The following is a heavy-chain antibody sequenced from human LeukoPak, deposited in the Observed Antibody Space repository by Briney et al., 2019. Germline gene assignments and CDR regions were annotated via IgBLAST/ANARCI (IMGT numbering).Heavy chain of an antibody. V-gene: IGHV4-61*02. Sequence: SQTLSLTCTVSGDSISSDDYYWSWIRQPAGKGLEWIGRFSASGNSNYNPSLKSRLTISVDTSKNQFSLKLTSVTAADTAVYYCAREGDKYANWFDTWGQGTLVTVSS. CDR2: FSASGNS. D-gene: IGHD2-8*01. J-gene: IGHJ5*02. CDR3: AREGDKYANWFDT. CDR1: GDSISSDDYY.